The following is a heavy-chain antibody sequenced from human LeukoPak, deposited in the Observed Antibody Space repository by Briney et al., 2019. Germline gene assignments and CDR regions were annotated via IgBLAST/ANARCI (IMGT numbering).Heavy chain of an antibody. Sequence: PRASVKVSCKASGYTFTSYGISWVRQAPGQGLEWMGWISAYNGNTNYAQKLQGRVTMTTDTSTSTAYMELRSLRSDDTAVYYCARGWMSKWELPPHDAFDIWGQGTMVTVSS. V-gene: IGHV1-18*01. CDR3: ARGWMSKWELPPHDAFDI. CDR2: ISAYNGNT. D-gene: IGHD1-26*01. J-gene: IGHJ3*02. CDR1: GYTFTSYG.